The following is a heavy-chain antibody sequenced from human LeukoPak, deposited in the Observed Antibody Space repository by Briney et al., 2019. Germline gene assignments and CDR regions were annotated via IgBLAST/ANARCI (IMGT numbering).Heavy chain of an antibody. Sequence: GGSLRLSCAASGFIVSSNYMSWVRQAPGKGLEWVVVIYSGGSTKHADSAKGRFTISSDDSAKTLFLQMNNLLGEDTAAEYCVGDSRHWRGDCYAFDLWAQNPMVSVSS. D-gene: IGHD2-21*02. CDR3: VGDSRHWRGDCYAFDL. CDR1: GFIVSSNY. V-gene: IGHV3-53*01. CDR2: IYSGGST. J-gene: IGHJ3*01.